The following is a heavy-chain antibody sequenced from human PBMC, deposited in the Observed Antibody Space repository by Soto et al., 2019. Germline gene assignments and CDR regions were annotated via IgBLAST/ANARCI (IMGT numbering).Heavy chain of an antibody. V-gene: IGHV3-7*01. Sequence: GGSLRLSCAASGFTFSSYWMSWVRQAPGKGLEWVANIKQDGSEKYYVDSVKGRFTISRDNAKNSLYLQMNSLRAEDTAVYYCASTTGTFYYYYYMYVWGKGTTVTVSS. CDR2: IKQDGSEK. D-gene: IGHD1-1*01. J-gene: IGHJ6*03. CDR3: ASTTGTFYYYYYMYV. CDR1: GFTFSSYW.